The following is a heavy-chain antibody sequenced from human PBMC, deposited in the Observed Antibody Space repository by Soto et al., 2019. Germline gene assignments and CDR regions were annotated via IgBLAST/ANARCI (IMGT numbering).Heavy chain of an antibody. CDR3: APSVIVATGTLKWFEP. J-gene: IGHJ5*02. D-gene: IGHD3-22*01. Sequence: VQLVQSGAEVKKPGASVKVSCNASGYTFTNYAMHWVRQAPGQSLEWMGWINGGNGDTKDSQKFQERITITRDTSASTADMELSSLRSEDSAVYYCAPSVIVATGTLKWFEPWGQGTPVAVSS. V-gene: IGHV1-3*01. CDR2: INGGNGDT. CDR1: GYTFTNYA.